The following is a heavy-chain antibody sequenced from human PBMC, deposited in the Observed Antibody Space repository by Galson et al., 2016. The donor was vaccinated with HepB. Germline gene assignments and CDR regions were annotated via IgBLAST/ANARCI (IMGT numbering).Heavy chain of an antibody. CDR1: GASSTSAAYY. V-gene: IGHV4-39*01. J-gene: IGHJ6*02. CDR3: SRRYSGSGTYFYKQGVDV. Sequence: LSLTCFVSGASSTSAAYYWGWIRQPPGKGLEWIGYVSNSGTTNYNPSLKSRVTISLDASKMQFSLNLASVTAADTAVYYCSRRYSGSGTYFYKQGVDVWGQGTTGTVSS. CDR2: VSNSGTT. D-gene: IGHD3-10*01.